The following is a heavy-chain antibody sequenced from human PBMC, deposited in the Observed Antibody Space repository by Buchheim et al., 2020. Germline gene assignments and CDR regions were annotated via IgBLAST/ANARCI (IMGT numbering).Heavy chain of an antibody. Sequence: QVQLQESGPGLVKPSQTLSLTCTVSGGSISSVGSYWGWIRQPPGKGLEYIGYIYGSGSTYNNPSLQSRITMSVDTSKNHFSLKLSSVTAADTAIYYCARVNTAMVTVDYWGPGTL. D-gene: IGHD5-18*01. J-gene: IGHJ4*02. CDR3: ARVNTAMVTVDY. CDR2: IYGSGST. CDR1: GGSISSVGSY. V-gene: IGHV4-30-4*08.